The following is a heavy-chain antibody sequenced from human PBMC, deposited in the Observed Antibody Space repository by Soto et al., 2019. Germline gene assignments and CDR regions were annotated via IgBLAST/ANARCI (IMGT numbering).Heavy chain of an antibody. D-gene: IGHD3-16*01. J-gene: IGHJ4*02. CDR2: ISGSAGST. CDR3: TKDLWPYLPAGGEFDS. V-gene: IGHV3-23*01. CDR1: GFTFSSYA. Sequence: EVQLLESGGGLVQPGGSLRLSCAASGFTFSSYAMSWVRQAPGKGLEWVSAISGSAGSTYYADSVKGRFTISRDNSKNTLYLQMISLRAEDTAVFYCTKDLWPYLPAGGEFDSWGQGTLVTVSS.